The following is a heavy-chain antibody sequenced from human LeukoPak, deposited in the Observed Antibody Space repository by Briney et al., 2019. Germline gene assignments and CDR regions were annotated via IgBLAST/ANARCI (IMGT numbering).Heavy chain of an antibody. CDR1: GYSFTSYW. CDR3: ARRISSIAAAGTNWFDP. CDR2: IYPGDPDT. V-gene: IGHV5-51*01. D-gene: IGHD6-13*01. Sequence: GESLKISCKGSGYSFTSYWIGWVRQMPGKGLEWMGIIYPGDPDTRYSPSFQGQVTISADKSISTAYLQWSSLKASDTAMYYCARRISSIAAAGTNWFDPWGQGTLVTVSS. J-gene: IGHJ5*02.